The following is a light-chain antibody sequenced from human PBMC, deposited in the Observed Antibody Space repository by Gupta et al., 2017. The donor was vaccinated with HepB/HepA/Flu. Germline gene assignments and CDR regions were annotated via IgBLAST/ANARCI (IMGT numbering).Light chain of an antibody. CDR2: GKN. CDR3: TSRDSSGHVVV. CDR1: SLRNYF. V-gene: IGLV3-19*01. J-gene: IGLJ2*01. Sequence: SSELTQDPAVSVALGQTVRITCQGDSLRNYFATWYQQKPGQAPSLVIYGKNTRPSGVPDRFSGSNSGRTSSLTITEAQAEDEADYYCTSRDSSGHVVVFGGGTKLTVL.